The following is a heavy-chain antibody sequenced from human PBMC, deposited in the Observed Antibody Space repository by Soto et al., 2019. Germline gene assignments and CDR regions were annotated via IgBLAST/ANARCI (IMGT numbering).Heavy chain of an antibody. V-gene: IGHV4-39*01. CDR1: GGSISSSSYY. CDR2: IYYSGST. Sequence: SETLSLTCTVSGGSISSSSYYWGWIRQPPGKGLEWIGSIYYSGSTYCNPSLKSRVTISVDTSKNQFSLKLSSVTAADTALYYCARFLEGYCNGGSCFYSYYFDYWGQGTLVTVSS. CDR3: ARFLEGYCNGGSCFYSYYFDY. D-gene: IGHD2-15*01. J-gene: IGHJ4*02.